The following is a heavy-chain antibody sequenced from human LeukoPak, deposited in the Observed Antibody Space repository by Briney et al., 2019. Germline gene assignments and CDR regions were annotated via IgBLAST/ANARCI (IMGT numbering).Heavy chain of an antibody. J-gene: IGHJ6*02. V-gene: IGHV3-21*01. D-gene: IGHD5-12*01. CDR3: ARKYSGYDGGMDV. CDR1: GFTFSSYI. CDR2: ITSSTSYI. Sequence: GGSLRLSCAASGFTFSSYIMNWVRQAPGKGLEWVSSITSSTSYIYYADSVKGRFTISRDNSKNALYLQMNSLRVEDTAIYYCARKYSGYDGGMDVWGQGTTVTVSS.